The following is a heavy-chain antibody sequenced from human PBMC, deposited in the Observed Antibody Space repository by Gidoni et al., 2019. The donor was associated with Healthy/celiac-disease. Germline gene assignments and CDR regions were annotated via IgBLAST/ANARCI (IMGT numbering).Heavy chain of an antibody. J-gene: IGHJ4*02. CDR1: GFTFSSYG. V-gene: IGHV3-30*18. Sequence: QVQLVESGGGVVQPGRSLRLSCAASGFTFSSYGRHGVRQAPGKGLEWVAVISYDGSNYYYADSVKGRFTISRDNSKTTLYLQMNSLGAEDTAVYYCAKAVGGENFDYWGQGTLVTVSS. CDR3: AKAVGGENFDY. D-gene: IGHD2-21*01. CDR2: ISYDGSNY.